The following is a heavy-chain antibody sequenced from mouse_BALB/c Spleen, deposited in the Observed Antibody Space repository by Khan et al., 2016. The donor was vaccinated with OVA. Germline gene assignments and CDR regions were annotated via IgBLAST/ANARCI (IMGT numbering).Heavy chain of an antibody. CDR3: ARSVTITTVVATDFDY. V-gene: IGHV3-2*02. CDR2: ISYSGRT. D-gene: IGHD1-1*01. J-gene: IGHJ2*01. CDR1: GYSITSDYA. Sequence: EVELQESGPGLVKPSHSLSLTCTVTGYSITSDYAWNWIRQFPGNKLEWMGYISYSGRTSYNPSLKSRISITRDTSKNQFFLQLNSVTTEDTATYYCARSVTITTVVATDFDYWGQGTTLTVSS.